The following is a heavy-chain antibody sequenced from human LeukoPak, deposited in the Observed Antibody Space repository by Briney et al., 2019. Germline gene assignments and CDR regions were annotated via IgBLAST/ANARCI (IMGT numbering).Heavy chain of an antibody. V-gene: IGHV3-7*01. CDR3: ARDRPDYDFWSGYSTPYYYYYMDV. D-gene: IGHD3-3*01. CDR2: IKQDGSEK. CDR1: GFTFSSYW. Sequence: GGSLRLSCAASGFTFSSYWMSWVRQAPGKGLEWVANIKQDGSEKYYVDSVKGRFTISRDNAKNSLYLQMNSLRAEDMAVYYCARDRPDYDFWSGYSTPYYYYYMDVWGKGTTVTVSS. J-gene: IGHJ6*03.